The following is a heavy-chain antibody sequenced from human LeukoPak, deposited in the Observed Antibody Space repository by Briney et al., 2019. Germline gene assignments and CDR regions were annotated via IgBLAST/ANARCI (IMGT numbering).Heavy chain of an antibody. CDR3: AARDNGNDLLSYHAMDV. CDR2: IMPFLGTG. Sequence: SVKVSCKASGGSFIRYAFAWVRQAPGQGLEWMGGIMPFLGTGSYAQGFQGRVTITADRSTSTAYLELRSLRPEDTALYYCAARDNGNDLLSYHAMDVWGNGTTVTVSS. D-gene: IGHD1-1*01. J-gene: IGHJ6*04. CDR1: GGSFIRYA. V-gene: IGHV1-69*06.